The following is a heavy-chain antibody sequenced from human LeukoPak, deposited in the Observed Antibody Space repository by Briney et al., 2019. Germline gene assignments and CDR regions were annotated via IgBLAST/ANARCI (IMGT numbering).Heavy chain of an antibody. V-gene: IGHV3-23*01. J-gene: IGHJ5*02. CDR1: GFTFSSHG. CDR2: ITGRGGRT. D-gene: IGHD3-10*01. CDR3: AKDELYLVGVTET. Sequence: GGSLRLLRSASGFTFSSHGMICLPPAPGEGVEWVSAITGRGGRTYYADSVKGRYTSSRDNAKITLYLQMYSLRAQGTAVFYCAKDELYLVGVTETWGQGTLVTDSS.